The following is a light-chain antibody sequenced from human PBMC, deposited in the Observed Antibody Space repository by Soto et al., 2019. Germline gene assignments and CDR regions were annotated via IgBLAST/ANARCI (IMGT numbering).Light chain of an antibody. V-gene: IGLV1-47*01. J-gene: IGLJ2*01. CDR2: RNN. Sequence: QSVLTQPPSASATPGQRVTISCSGSSSNIGSNYVYWYQQLPGTAPKLLIYRNNQRPSGVPDRFSGSKSGTSASLAISGLRSEDEADYYCAAWDDSLTGVVFGGRTKLTVL. CDR1: SSNIGSNY. CDR3: AAWDDSLTGVV.